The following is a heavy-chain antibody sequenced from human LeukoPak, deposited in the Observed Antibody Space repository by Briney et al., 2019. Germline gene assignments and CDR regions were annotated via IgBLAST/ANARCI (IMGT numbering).Heavy chain of an antibody. CDR2: INSNGGTA. CDR3: VSARGSSWYYMDL. D-gene: IGHD6-13*01. CDR1: GFTFSIYA. Sequence: PGGSLRLSCAASGFTFSIYAMSWVRQAPGKGLEWVSVINSNGGTAHYAGSVRGRFTISRDNSKNIVSLQMKSLRADDTAIYFCVSARGSSWYYMDLWGQGTLVTVSS. J-gene: IGHJ4*02. V-gene: IGHV3-23*01.